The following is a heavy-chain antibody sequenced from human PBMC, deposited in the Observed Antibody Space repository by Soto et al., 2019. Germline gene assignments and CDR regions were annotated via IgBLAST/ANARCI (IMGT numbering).Heavy chain of an antibody. J-gene: IGHJ3*02. Sequence: GGSLRLSCAASGFTFSSYAMHWVRQAPGKGLEWVAVISYDGSNKYYADSVKGRFTISRDNSKNTLYLQMNSLRAEDTAVYYCASHTIVVVPAARGGACDIWGQGTMVTVSS. CDR3: ASHTIVVVPAARGGACDI. V-gene: IGHV3-30*04. CDR1: GFTFSSYA. D-gene: IGHD2-2*01. CDR2: ISYDGSNK.